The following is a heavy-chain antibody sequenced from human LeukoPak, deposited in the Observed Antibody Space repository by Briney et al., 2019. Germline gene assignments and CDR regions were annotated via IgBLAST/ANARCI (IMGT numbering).Heavy chain of an antibody. CDR2: INPSGGST. CDR1: GYTFTSYY. D-gene: IGHD3-10*01. Sequence: ASVKVSCKASGYTFTSYYMHWVRQAPGQGLEWMGIINPSGGSTSYAQKFQGRVTMTRDTSTSTVYMELSSLRSEDTAVYYCAKVAASSGELLWDLDYWGQEPWSPSPQ. J-gene: IGHJ4*01. CDR3: AKVAASSGELLWDLDY. V-gene: IGHV1-46*03.